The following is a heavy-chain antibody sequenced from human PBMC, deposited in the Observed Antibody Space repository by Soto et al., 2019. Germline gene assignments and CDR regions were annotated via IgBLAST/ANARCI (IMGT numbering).Heavy chain of an antibody. V-gene: IGHV3-23*01. CDR1: GFTFGSYS. J-gene: IGHJ5*02. D-gene: IGHD3-10*01. Sequence: EVQLTESGGGLVQPGGSLRLSCAASGFTFGSYSMTWVRQAPGKGLEWVSGISDSGGNTWYADSVKGRFTISRDNSKNTLFLQMNSLRAEDTAVYFCSKWSGFGDAWGQGTLVTVSS. CDR2: ISDSGGNT. CDR3: SKWSGFGDA.